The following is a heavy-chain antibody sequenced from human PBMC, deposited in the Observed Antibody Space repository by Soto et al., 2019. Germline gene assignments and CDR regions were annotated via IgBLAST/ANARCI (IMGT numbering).Heavy chain of an antibody. Sequence: QLQLQESGPGLVKPSETLSLTCTVSGGSISSSRYYWGWIRQPPGKGLEWIGSIYYSGGTYYNASLKSRVTISVDTSKNQFSLKLSSVTAADTAVYYCATKTGGGWEDGMDVWGQGTTVTVSS. V-gene: IGHV4-39*01. CDR1: GGSISSSRYY. J-gene: IGHJ6*02. CDR2: IYYSGGT. CDR3: ATKTGGGWEDGMDV. D-gene: IGHD6-19*01.